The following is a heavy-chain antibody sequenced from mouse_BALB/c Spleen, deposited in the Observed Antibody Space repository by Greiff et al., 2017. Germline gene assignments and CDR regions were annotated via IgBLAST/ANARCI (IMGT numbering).Heavy chain of an antibody. CDR2: IWAGGST. CDR1: GFSLTSYG. Sequence: QVQLKESGPGLVAPSQSLSITCTVSGFSLTSYGVHWVRQPPGKGLEWLGVIWAGGSTNYNSARMSRLSISKDNSKSQVFLKMNSLQTDDTAMYYCARDRGEPFHWYFDVWGAGTTVTVSS. J-gene: IGHJ1*01. CDR3: ARDRGEPFHWYFDV. V-gene: IGHV2-9*02. D-gene: IGHD2-13*01.